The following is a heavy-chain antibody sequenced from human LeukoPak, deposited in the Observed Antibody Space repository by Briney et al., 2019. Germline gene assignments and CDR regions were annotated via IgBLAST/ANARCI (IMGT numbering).Heavy chain of an antibody. Sequence: GGSLRLSCAASGFTVSSNYMSWVRQAPGKGLEWGSVIYSGGSTYYSDSVKGRFTISRDNSKNTLYLQMNSLRAEDTAVYYCASPKGFGELLQYWGQGTLVTVSS. CDR2: IYSGGST. D-gene: IGHD3-10*01. CDR3: ASPKGFGELLQY. CDR1: GFTVSSNY. V-gene: IGHV3-53*01. J-gene: IGHJ4*02.